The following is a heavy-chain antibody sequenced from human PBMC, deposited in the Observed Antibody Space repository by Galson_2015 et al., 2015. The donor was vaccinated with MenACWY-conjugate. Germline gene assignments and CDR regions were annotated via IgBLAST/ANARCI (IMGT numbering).Heavy chain of an antibody. CDR3: ASGGGLYQLLSGHYYYGMDV. CDR1: GGTFSGYA. CDR2: ISPIFGTA. J-gene: IGHJ6*02. Sequence: SVKVSCKASGGTFSGYAIVWVRQAPGQGLEWMGGISPIFGTANYAQKMQDRVTITADESATTAYMELRGLRSEDTAVYYCASGGGLYQLLSGHYYYGMDVWGQGTTVTVSS. D-gene: IGHD2-2*01. V-gene: IGHV1-69*13.